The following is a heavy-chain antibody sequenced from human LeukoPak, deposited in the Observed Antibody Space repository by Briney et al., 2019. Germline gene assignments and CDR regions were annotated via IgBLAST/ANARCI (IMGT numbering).Heavy chain of an antibody. CDR3: ARTYRKSGTYPARY. CDR2: ISAYNGNT. CDR1: GYTFTSYG. J-gene: IGHJ4*02. D-gene: IGHD1-26*01. V-gene: IGHV1-18*01. Sequence: PPASVKVSCKASGYTFTSYGISWVRQAPGQGLEWMGWISAYNGNTNYAQKLQGRVTMTTDTSTSTAYMELRSLRSDDTAVYYCARTYRKSGTYPARYWGQGTLVTVSS.